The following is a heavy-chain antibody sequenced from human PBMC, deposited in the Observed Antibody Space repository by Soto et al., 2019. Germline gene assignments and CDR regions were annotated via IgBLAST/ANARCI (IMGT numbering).Heavy chain of an antibody. CDR1: GFTFSRYA. D-gene: IGHD6-6*01. CDR2: ISDSGGST. CDR3: AKRVEYSSSTHYFDY. Sequence: PGGSLRRSCAASGFTFSRYAMSWVRQAPGKGLEWVSAISDSGGSTYYADSVKGRFTISRDNSKNTLYLQMNSLRAEDTAVYYCAKRVEYSSSTHYFDYWGQGTLVTVSS. J-gene: IGHJ4*02. V-gene: IGHV3-23*01.